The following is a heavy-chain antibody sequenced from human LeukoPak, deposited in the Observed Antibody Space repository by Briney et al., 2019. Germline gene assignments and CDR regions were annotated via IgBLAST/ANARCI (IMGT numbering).Heavy chain of an antibody. CDR3: AKGGGVVVPAAQFDY. V-gene: IGHV3-23*01. Sequence: GGSLRLSCAASGFTFSSYAMSWVRQAPGKGLEWVSAISGSGGSTYYADSVKGRFTISRDNSKNTLYLQMNSLRTEDTAVYYCAKGGGVVVPAAQFDYWGQGTLVTVSS. J-gene: IGHJ4*02. CDR1: GFTFSSYA. D-gene: IGHD2-2*01. CDR2: ISGSGGST.